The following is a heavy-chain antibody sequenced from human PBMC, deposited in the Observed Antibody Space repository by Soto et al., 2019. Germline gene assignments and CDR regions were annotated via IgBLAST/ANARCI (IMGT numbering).Heavy chain of an antibody. J-gene: IGHJ6*03. Sequence: GGSLRLSCAASGFTFSSYAMSWVRQAPGKGLEWVSAISGSGGSTYYADSVKGRFTISRDNSKNTLYLQMNSLRAEDTAVYYCAKRTGDCSGGSCYPAPDYYYYYYMDVWGKGTTVTVSS. CDR1: GFTFSSYA. V-gene: IGHV3-23*01. CDR2: ISGSGGST. CDR3: AKRTGDCSGGSCYPAPDYYYYYYMDV. D-gene: IGHD2-15*01.